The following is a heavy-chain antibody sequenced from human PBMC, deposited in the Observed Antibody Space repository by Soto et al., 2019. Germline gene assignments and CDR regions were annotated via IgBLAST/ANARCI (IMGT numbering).Heavy chain of an antibody. CDR1: GGTFSTYV. J-gene: IGHJ4*02. CDR3: ARPTLEYYYDNCGYCSDY. CDR2: IIPIFGTP. Sequence: QVELVQSGAEVKKPGSSVKVSCKASGGTFSTYVITWVRQAPGQGLEWMGGIIPIFGTPHYAQKFQGRASITADEYTSTAYMELSSLRSDDTAVYYCARPTLEYYYDNCGYCSDYWGQGTLVTVSS. V-gene: IGHV1-69*12. D-gene: IGHD3-22*01.